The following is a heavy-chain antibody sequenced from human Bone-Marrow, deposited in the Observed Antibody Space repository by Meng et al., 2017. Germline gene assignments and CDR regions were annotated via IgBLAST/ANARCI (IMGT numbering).Heavy chain of an antibody. V-gene: IGHV1-2*06. CDR3: VRDEDISAAGKLFGDY. CDR2: IKPNSGGT. CDR1: GYTFTGYY. J-gene: IGHJ4*02. D-gene: IGHD6-13*01. Sequence: QVQLGQAGAEAKKPGASVKVSCKASGYTFTGYYMHWVRQATGQGLEWMGRIKPNSGGTNYAQKLQGRVTMTRDTSIRTAYMELSRLRSDDTAVYYCVRDEDISAAGKLFGDYWGQGTLVTVSS.